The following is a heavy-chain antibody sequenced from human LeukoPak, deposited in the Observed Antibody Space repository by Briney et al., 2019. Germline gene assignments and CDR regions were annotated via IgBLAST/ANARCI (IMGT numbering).Heavy chain of an antibody. CDR2: IYSGGST. CDR3: ARDYDYVWGSYELDY. Sequence: GGSLRLSCAASEFSVGSNYMTWVRQAPGKGLEWVSLIYSGGSTYYADSVKGRFTISRDSSKNTLYLQMNSLRAEDTAVYYCARDYDYVWGSYELDYWGQGTLVTVSS. D-gene: IGHD3-16*01. V-gene: IGHV3-66*01. J-gene: IGHJ4*02. CDR1: EFSVGSNY.